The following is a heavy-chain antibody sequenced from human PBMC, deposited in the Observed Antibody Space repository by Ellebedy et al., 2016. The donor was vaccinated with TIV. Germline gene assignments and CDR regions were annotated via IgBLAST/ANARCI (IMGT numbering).Heavy chain of an antibody. CDR3: ARHTQSIVRSGGFDY. V-gene: IGHV5-51*01. CDR2: IYPGDSDT. CDR1: GYSFTSYW. D-gene: IGHD1-26*01. Sequence: GESLKISXKGSGYSFTSYWIGWVRQMPGKGLEWMGIIYPGDSDTRYSPSFQGQVTISADKSISTAYLQWNSLKASDTAMYYCARHTQSIVRSGGFDYWGQGALVTVSS. J-gene: IGHJ4*02.